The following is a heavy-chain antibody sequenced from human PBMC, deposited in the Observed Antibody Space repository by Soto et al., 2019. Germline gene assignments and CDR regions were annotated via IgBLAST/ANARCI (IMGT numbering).Heavy chain of an antibody. V-gene: IGHV3-23*01. Sequence: EVQLLESGGGLVQPGGSLRLSCAASGFTFSSYAMSWVRQAPGKGLEWVSAISGSGGSTYYADSVKGRFTISRDNSKNTLYLQMNRLRAEDTAGYYCAKDWYSYVPGGDYWGQGTLVTVSS. CDR3: AKDWYSYVPGGDY. J-gene: IGHJ4*02. CDR2: ISGSGGST. CDR1: GFTFSSYA. D-gene: IGHD5-18*01.